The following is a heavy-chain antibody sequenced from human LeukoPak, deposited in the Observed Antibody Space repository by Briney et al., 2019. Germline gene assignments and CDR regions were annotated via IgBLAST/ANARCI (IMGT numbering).Heavy chain of an antibody. Sequence: ASVKVSCKASGYTFTASYIHWVRQAPGQGLEWMGLINPNSGGTNYPQKFQGRLTMHRDTSITTAYMEQSSPRSDHTAVYYCATDSRYSTNSYDYWGQGTLVTVSS. J-gene: IGHJ4*02. D-gene: IGHD6-13*01. CDR1: GYTFTASY. V-gene: IGHV1-2*02. CDR2: INPNSGGT. CDR3: ATDSRYSTNSYDY.